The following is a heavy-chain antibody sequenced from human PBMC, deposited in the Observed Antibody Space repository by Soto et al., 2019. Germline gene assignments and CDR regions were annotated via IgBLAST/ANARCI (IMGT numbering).Heavy chain of an antibody. D-gene: IGHD6-6*01. CDR2: ISAYNGNT. CDR1: GYTFTSYG. Sequence: ASVKVSCKASGYTFTSYGISWVRQAPGQGLEWMGWISAYNGNTNYAQKLQGRVTMTTDTSTSTAYMELRSLRSDDTAVYYCARDSPEYSSSPNFDYWGQGTLVTVSS. V-gene: IGHV1-18*01. J-gene: IGHJ4*02. CDR3: ARDSPEYSSSPNFDY.